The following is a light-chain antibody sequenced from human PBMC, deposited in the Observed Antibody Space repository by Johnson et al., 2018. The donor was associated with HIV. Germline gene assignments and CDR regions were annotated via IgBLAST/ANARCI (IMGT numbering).Light chain of an antibody. J-gene: IGLJ1*01. Sequence: QLVLTQPASVSAASGQKVNISCSGSSSNIGNYYVSWYQHLPGTAPKLLIYDNNKRPSGIPDRFSGSKSGTSATLGIAGLQTGDEADYFCGTWDSSLSGYVFGMATKVTVL. CDR1: SSNIGNYY. CDR2: DNN. V-gene: IGLV1-51*01. CDR3: GTWDSSLSGYV.